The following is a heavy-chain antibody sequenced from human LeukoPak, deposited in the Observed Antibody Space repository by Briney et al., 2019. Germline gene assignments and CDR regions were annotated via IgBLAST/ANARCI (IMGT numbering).Heavy chain of an antibody. V-gene: IGHV3-23*01. CDR2: ISGSGGST. J-gene: IGHJ4*02. CDR3: AKDYSNYFDHFDY. Sequence: GGSLRLSCAASGFTFSSYAMSWVRQAPGKGLEWVSAISGSGGSTYYADSVKGRFTISRDNSKNTLYLQMNSLRAEDTAVYCCAKDYSNYFDHFDYWGQGTLVTVSS. D-gene: IGHD4-11*01. CDR1: GFTFSSYA.